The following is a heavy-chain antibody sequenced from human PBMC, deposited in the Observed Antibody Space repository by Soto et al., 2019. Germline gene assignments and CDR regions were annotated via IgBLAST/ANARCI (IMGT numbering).Heavy chain of an antibody. CDR1: GFTFSRYA. V-gene: IGHV3-33*01. CDR3: ARRDEVYLDAFDI. CDR2: IWYDGNNK. J-gene: IGHJ3*02. Sequence: QVQLVESGGGVVQPGRSLRLSCAASGFTFSRYAMHWVRQAPGKGLEWVAVIWYDGNNKEYVGSVKGRFTISRDNSKNMLYLQMNSLRAEDTAVYYCARRDEVYLDAFDIWGQGTMVTVSS. D-gene: IGHD2-8*01.